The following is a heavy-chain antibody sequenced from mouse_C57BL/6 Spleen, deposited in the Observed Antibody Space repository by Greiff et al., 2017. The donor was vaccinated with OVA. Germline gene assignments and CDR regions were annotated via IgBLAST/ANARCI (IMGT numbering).Heavy chain of an antibody. Sequence: VQLQQSGGDLVKPGGSLKLSCAASGFTFSSYGMSWVRQTPDKRLEWVATISSGGSYTYYPDSVKGRFTISRDNAKNTLYLQMSSLKSEDTAMYYCARSITTVVNQAWFAYWGQGTLVTVSA. CDR3: ARSITTVVNQAWFAY. CDR1: GFTFSSYG. CDR2: ISSGGSYT. J-gene: IGHJ3*01. D-gene: IGHD1-1*01. V-gene: IGHV5-6*01.